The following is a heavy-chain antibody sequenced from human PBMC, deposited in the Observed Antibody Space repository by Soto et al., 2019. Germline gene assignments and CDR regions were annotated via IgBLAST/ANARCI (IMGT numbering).Heavy chain of an antibody. V-gene: IGHV3-33*01. CDR2: IWYDGSNK. CDR3: ARDGSGGSWGWFDP. D-gene: IGHD3-10*01. CDR1: GYTFIRYG. J-gene: IGHJ5*02. Sequence: QVQLVESGGGVVQAGMSLRLSCEASGYTFIRYGMHWVRQAPGKGLEWVAVIWYDGSNKYYADSVKGRFTISRDNSKNTLFLQMDSLRVEDTALYYCARDGSGGSWGWFDPWGQGTLVSVSS.